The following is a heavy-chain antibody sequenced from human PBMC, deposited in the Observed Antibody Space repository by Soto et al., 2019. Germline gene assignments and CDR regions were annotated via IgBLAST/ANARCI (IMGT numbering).Heavy chain of an antibody. D-gene: IGHD6-13*01. CDR2: INPTRGGI. V-gene: IGHV1-2*02. CDR3: ARVVAAADYYFDY. CDR1: GYTFTDDY. Sequence: ASVKVSCKASGYTFTDDYIHLVRQVPGQGLEWMGWINPTRGGINCAQHFQGRITMTRETSISTAHMELSGLKSDDTAVYYCARVVAAADYYFDYWGQGTLVTVSS. J-gene: IGHJ4*02.